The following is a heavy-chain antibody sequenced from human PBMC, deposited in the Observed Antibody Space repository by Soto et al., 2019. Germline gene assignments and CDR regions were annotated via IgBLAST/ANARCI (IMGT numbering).Heavy chain of an antibody. CDR3: ARKDKSGYFNWFDP. V-gene: IGHV5-51*01. CDR2: IFPSDSDT. J-gene: IGHJ5*02. CDR1: GYRFTSYW. D-gene: IGHD3-22*01. Sequence: GEPLKISCRTSGYRFTSYWIAWVRQMTGKGLEWMGIIFPSDSDTRYSPSFQGQVTISADRSTSTVFLQWASLKASDTAVYVCARKDKSGYFNWFDPWGQGTLVTVSS.